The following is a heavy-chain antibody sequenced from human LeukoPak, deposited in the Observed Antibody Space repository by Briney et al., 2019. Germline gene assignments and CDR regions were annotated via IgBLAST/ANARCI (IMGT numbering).Heavy chain of an antibody. D-gene: IGHD6-13*01. CDR1: GFTFTSYG. CDR3: ARENSSSWYEFGTDAFDI. Sequence: GASVKVSCKASGFTFTSYGISWVRQAPGQGLEWMGWISAYNGNTNYAQKLQGRVTMTTDTSTSTAYMELRSLRSDDTAVYYCARENSSSWYEFGTDAFDIWGQGTMVTVSS. CDR2: ISAYNGNT. J-gene: IGHJ3*02. V-gene: IGHV1-18*01.